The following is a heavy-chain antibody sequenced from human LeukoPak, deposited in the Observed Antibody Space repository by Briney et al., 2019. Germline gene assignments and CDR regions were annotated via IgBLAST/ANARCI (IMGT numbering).Heavy chain of an antibody. J-gene: IGHJ4*02. V-gene: IGHV4-34*01. CDR3: ADRRRYSYGLDY. CDR1: GGSFSGYY. CDR2: INHSGST. Sequence: PSETLSLTCAVYGGSFSGYYWSWIRQPPGKGLEWIGEINHSGSTNYNPSLKSRVTISVDTSKNQFSLKLSSVTAADTAVYYCADRRRYSYGLDYWGQGTLVTASS. D-gene: IGHD5-18*01.